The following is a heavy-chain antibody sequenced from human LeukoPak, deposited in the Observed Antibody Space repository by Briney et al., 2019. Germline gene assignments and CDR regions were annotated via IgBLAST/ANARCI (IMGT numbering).Heavy chain of an antibody. J-gene: IGHJ4*02. CDR3: VKDSSSGSYFDY. CDR1: EFTFSNYA. D-gene: IGHD3-10*01. V-gene: IGHV3-64D*06. Sequence: PGGSLRLSCAASEFTFSNYAMNWVRQAPGKGLEYVSAISSNGGSTYYADSVKGRFTISRDNSRNTLHLQMSSLRVEDTAVYYCVKDSSSGSYFDYWGQGTLVTVSS. CDR2: ISSNGGST.